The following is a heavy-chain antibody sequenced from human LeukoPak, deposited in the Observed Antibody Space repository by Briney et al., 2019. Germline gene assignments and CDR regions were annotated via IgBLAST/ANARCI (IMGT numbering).Heavy chain of an antibody. V-gene: IGHV3-23*01. CDR1: GLTFSSYA. D-gene: IGHD5-12*01. CDR3: AKVSGVANVATITGPFDY. J-gene: IGHJ4*02. Sequence: GGSLRLSCAASGLTFSSYAMSWVRQAPGKGLEWVSAISGSGGGTYYADSVKGRFTISRDNSKNTLHLQMNSLRAEDTAVYYCAKVSGVANVATITGPFDYWGQGTLVTVSS. CDR2: ISGSGGGT.